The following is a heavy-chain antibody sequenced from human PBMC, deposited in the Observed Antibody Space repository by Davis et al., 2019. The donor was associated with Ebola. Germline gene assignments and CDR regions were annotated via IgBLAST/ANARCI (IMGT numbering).Heavy chain of an antibody. Sequence: PGGSLRLSCAASGFTFSGSAMHWVRQASGKGLEWVGRIRSKANSYATAYAASVKGRFTISRDDSKNTAYLQMNSLRAEDTAVYYCARNARSRRGGTTLLDYWGQGTLVTVSS. CDR3: ARNARSRRGGTTLLDY. CDR1: GFTFSGSA. D-gene: IGHD1-1*01. CDR2: IRSKANSYAT. J-gene: IGHJ4*02. V-gene: IGHV3-73*01.